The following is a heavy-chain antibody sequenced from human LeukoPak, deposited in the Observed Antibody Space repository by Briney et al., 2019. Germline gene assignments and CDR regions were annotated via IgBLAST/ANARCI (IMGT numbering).Heavy chain of an antibody. V-gene: IGHV3-30*04. Sequence: GGSLRLSRAASGFTFSSYAMHWVRQAPGKGLEWVAVISYDGSNKYYADSVKGRFTISRDNSKNTLYLQMNSLRAEDTAVYYCARGLRLPFDYWGQGTLVTVSS. D-gene: IGHD3-16*01. CDR2: ISYDGSNK. J-gene: IGHJ4*02. CDR3: ARGLRLPFDY. CDR1: GFTFSSYA.